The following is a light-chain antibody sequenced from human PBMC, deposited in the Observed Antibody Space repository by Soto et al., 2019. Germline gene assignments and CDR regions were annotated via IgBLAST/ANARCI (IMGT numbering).Light chain of an antibody. CDR1: QSISTS. V-gene: IGKV1-5*01. CDR2: GAS. Sequence: DIQMTQSPSTLSASVGDTVTITCRASQSISTSLAWYQQKPGKAPNLLISGASTLEEGVPSRFRGSGSGTEFTLTITCLQTDDFATYYCQQYITYSTFGQGTRVEIE. CDR3: QQYITYST. J-gene: IGKJ1*01.